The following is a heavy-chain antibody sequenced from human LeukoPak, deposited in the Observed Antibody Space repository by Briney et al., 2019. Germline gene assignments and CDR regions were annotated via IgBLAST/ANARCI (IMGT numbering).Heavy chain of an antibody. J-gene: IGHJ4*02. CDR2: IYYSGST. V-gene: IGHV4-59*01. Sequence: PSETLSLTCTVSGGSISDYYWSWIRQPPGKGLEWIGYIYYSGSTNYNPSLKSRVTISVDTSKNQFSLKLSSVTAADTAVYYCARDGYYYGSGFDYWGQGTLVTVSS. D-gene: IGHD3-10*01. CDR3: ARDGYYYGSGFDY. CDR1: GGSISDYY.